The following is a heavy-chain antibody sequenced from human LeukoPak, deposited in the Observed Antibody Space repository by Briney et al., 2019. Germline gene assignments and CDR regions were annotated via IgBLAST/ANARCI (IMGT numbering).Heavy chain of an antibody. D-gene: IGHD3-10*01. Sequence: PGRSLRLSCAASGFTFSAYAMNWVRQAPGKGLEWVAVLSYDGTNEYYADSVKGRFTISRDNSKNTLYLQMNSLRAEDTAVYYCARDLHGSGSYYVFDYWGQGTLVTVSS. V-gene: IGHV3-30-3*01. CDR1: GFTFSAYA. J-gene: IGHJ4*02. CDR2: LSYDGTNE. CDR3: ARDLHGSGSYYVFDY.